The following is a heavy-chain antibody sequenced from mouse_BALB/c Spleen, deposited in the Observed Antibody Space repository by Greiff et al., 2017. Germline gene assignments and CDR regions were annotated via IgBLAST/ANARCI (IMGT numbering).Heavy chain of an antibody. D-gene: IGHD2-2*01. V-gene: IGHV1-63*02. J-gene: IGHJ4*01. CDR2: IYPGGGYT. CDR1: GYTFTNYW. CDR3: APIYYGYGGYAMDY. Sequence: VKLVESGAELVRPGTSVKMSCKAAGYTFTNYWIGWVKQRPGHGLEWIGDIYPGGGYTNYNEKFKGKATLTADTSSSTAYMQLSSLTSEDSAIYYCAPIYYGYGGYAMDYWGQGTSVTVSS.